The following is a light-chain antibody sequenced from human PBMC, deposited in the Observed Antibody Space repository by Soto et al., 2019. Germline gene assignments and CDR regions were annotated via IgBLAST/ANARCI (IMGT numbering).Light chain of an antibody. CDR2: YIS. J-gene: IGKJ5*01. V-gene: IGKV3D-15*01. Sequence: EIVMTQSPATLSVSPGETASLSCRASQSAGNFLAWYQQKPGQAPRLLIYYISTRATGIPARFSGSGSGTEFTLTINSLQSEDSAVYFCQHYGSSLITFGQGTRLEIK. CDR3: QHYGSSLIT. CDR1: QSAGNF.